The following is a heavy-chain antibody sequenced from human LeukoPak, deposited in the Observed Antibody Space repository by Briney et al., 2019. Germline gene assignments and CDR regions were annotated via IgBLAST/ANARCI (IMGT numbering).Heavy chain of an antibody. CDR3: AKDVGFRYNHYYGMDV. V-gene: IGHV3-9*01. J-gene: IGHJ6*02. D-gene: IGHD2-15*01. CDR1: GFTFDDYA. CDR2: ISWNSGSI. Sequence: GGSLRLSCAASGFTFDDYAMHWVRQAPGKGLEWVSGISWNSGSIGYADSVKGRFTISRDNAKNSLYLQMNSLRAEDTALYYCAKDVGFRYNHYYGMDVWGQGTTVTVSS.